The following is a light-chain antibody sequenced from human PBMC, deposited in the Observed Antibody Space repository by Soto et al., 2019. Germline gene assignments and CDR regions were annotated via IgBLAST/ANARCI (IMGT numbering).Light chain of an antibody. CDR1: SNDFGGYNS. CDR3: NSHRDINPYYV. J-gene: IGLJ1*01. CDR2: EVT. V-gene: IGLV2-14*01. Sequence: QSALTQPASVSGSPGQSITISCTGTSNDFGGYNSVSWYQQYPGKAPKLLIFEVTNRPSGVSSRFSASKSGNTVSLTISGLRAEDEADYYCNSHRDINPYYVFGTGTKLTVL.